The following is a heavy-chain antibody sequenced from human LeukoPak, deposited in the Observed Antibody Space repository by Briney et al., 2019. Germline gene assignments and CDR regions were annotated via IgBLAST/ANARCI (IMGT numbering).Heavy chain of an antibody. CDR2: IIPILGIA. J-gene: IGHJ3*02. CDR3: ARSGYSYAFDI. CDR1: GGTFSSYA. Sequence: WASVKVSCKASGGTFSSYAISWVRQVPGQGLEWMGRIIPILGIANYAQKFQGRVTITADKSTSTAYMELSSLRSEDTAVYYCARSGYSYAFDIWGQGTMVTVSS. V-gene: IGHV1-69*04. D-gene: IGHD5-18*01.